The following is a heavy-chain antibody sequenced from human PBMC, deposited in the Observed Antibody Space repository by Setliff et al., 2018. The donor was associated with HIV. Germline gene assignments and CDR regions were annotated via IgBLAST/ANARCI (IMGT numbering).Heavy chain of an antibody. CDR2: INHSGST. D-gene: IGHD3-22*01. CDR1: GGSFSGYY. V-gene: IGHV4-34*01. CDR3: ARSGLYRGYSPNWFDP. Sequence: SETLSLTCAVYGGSFSGYYWSWIRQPPGKGLEWIGEINHSGSTNYNPSLKSRVTTSVDTSKNQFSLKLSSVTAADTAVYYCARSGLYRGYSPNWFDPWGQGTLVTVS. J-gene: IGHJ5*02.